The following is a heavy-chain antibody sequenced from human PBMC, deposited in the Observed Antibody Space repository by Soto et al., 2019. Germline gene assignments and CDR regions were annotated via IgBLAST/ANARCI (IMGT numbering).Heavy chain of an antibody. Sequence: SVKVSCKASGGTFSSYAISWVRQAPGQGLEWMGGIIPIFGTANYAQKFQGRVTITADESTSTAYMELRSLRSDDTAVYYCASRGSSSWYSVNAFDIWGQGTMVTVSS. D-gene: IGHD6-13*01. CDR3: ASRGSSSWYSVNAFDI. CDR2: IIPIFGTA. V-gene: IGHV1-69*13. J-gene: IGHJ3*02. CDR1: GGTFSSYA.